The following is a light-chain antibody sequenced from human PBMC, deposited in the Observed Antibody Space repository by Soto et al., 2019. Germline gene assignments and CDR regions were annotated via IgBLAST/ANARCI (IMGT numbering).Light chain of an antibody. Sequence: DIVMTQSPLSLPVTPGEPASISCRSSQSLLHSNGYNYLDWYLQKPGQSPQLLIYLGSTLKISRVEAEDVGVYYCMQALQTPLTFGGGTKVEIK. CDR2: LGS. V-gene: IGKV2-28*01. CDR1: QSLLHSNGYNY. J-gene: IGKJ4*01. CDR3: MQALQTPLT.